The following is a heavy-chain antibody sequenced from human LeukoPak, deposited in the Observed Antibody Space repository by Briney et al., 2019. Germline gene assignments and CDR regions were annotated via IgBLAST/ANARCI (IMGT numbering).Heavy chain of an antibody. D-gene: IGHD3-3*01. CDR3: ARVEGPSIFGVIDY. CDR2: IIPIFGTA. Sequence: SVKVSCKASGGTFSSYAISWVRQAPGQGLEWMGGIIPIFGTANYAQKFQGRVTITADKSTSTAYMEVRSLRSDDTAVYFCARVEGPSIFGVIDYWGQGTLVTISS. V-gene: IGHV1-69*06. CDR1: GGTFSSYA. J-gene: IGHJ4*02.